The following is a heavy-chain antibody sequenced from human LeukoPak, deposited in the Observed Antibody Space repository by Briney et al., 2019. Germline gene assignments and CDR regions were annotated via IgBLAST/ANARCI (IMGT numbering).Heavy chain of an antibody. CDR1: GFTFSSYA. D-gene: IGHD3-10*01. Sequence: GGSLRLSCAASGFTFSSYAMHWVRQAPGKGLEWVAVISYDGSNKYYADSVKGRFTISRDNSENSLYLQMNSLRAEDTAVYYCARGRTRGSGRYYFDYWGQGTLVTVSS. V-gene: IGHV3-30*04. CDR2: ISYDGSNK. CDR3: ARGRTRGSGRYYFDY. J-gene: IGHJ4*02.